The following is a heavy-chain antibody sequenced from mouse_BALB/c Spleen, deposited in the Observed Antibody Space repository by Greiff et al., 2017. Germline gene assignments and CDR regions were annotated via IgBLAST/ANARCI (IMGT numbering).Heavy chain of an antibody. V-gene: IGHV1-5*01. CDR1: GYSFTSYW. CDR3: TSYYYGTPFDY. D-gene: IGHD1-1*01. Sequence: EVQLQQSGTVLARPGASVKMSCKASGYSFTSYWMHWVKQRPGQGLEWIGAIYPGNSDTSYNQKFKGKAKLTSVTSASTAYMELSSLTNEDSAVYYCTSYYYGTPFDYWGQGTTLTVSS. CDR2: IYPGNSDT. J-gene: IGHJ2*01.